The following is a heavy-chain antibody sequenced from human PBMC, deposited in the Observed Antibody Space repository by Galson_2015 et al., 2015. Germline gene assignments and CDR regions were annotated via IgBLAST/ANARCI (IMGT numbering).Heavy chain of an antibody. V-gene: IGHV3-23*01. D-gene: IGHD3-22*01. CDR3: AKDHPDPYDISGYYDDAFDI. J-gene: IGHJ3*02. CDR2: ISSSGGST. CDR1: GFTFSSYD. Sequence: SLRLSCAASGFTFSSYDMSWVRQAPGKGLEWVSAISSSGGSTYYADSVKGRFTISRDNSKNTLYLQMNSLRAEDTAVYYCAKDHPDPYDISGYYDDAFDIWGQGTMVTVSS.